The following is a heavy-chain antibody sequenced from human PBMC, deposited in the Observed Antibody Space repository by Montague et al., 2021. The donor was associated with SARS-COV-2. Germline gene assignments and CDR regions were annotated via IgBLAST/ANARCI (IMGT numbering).Heavy chain of an antibody. D-gene: IGHD6-13*01. CDR3: ARHKRWRIAAAGRDFDY. J-gene: IGHJ4*02. CDR1: GGSISSNLFY. CDR2: ISYTGST. V-gene: IGHV4-39*01. Sequence: SETLSLTCTVSGGSISSNLFYWGWIRQTPGKGLEWIGDISYTGSTYYNPSLKSRVTVAVDTSKNQFSLKLSSVTAADTAVYYSARHKRWRIAAAGRDFDYWGQGTLVTVSS.